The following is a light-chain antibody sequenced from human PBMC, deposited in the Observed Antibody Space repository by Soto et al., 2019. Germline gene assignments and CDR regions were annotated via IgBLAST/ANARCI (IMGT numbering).Light chain of an antibody. CDR2: GAS. V-gene: IGKV3-20*01. CDR3: QQYYSYPHT. Sequence: EIVLTQSPGTLSLSPGERATLSCRASQSVSSSYLAWYQQKPGQAPRLLIYGASSRATGIPDRFSGSGSGTDFTLTISRLEPEDFAVYYCQQYYSYPHTFGPGTKVDIK. CDR1: QSVSSSY. J-gene: IGKJ3*01.